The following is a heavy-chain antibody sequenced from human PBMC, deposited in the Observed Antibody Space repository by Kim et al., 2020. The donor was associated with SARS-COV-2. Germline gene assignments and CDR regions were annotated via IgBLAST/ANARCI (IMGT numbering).Heavy chain of an antibody. CDR2: INTNNGNP. J-gene: IGHJ4*02. CDR3: ARWGEVAVAGIFDY. V-gene: IGHV7-4-1*02. Sequence: ASVKVSCKSSGYSFSGYAMNWVRQVPGQGLEWMGWINTNNGNPTYAQGFTGRFVFSLDTSVSTAYLQISSLKAEDTAVYYCARWGEVAVAGIFDYWGQGTLVTVSS. CDR1: GYSFSGYA. D-gene: IGHD6-19*01.